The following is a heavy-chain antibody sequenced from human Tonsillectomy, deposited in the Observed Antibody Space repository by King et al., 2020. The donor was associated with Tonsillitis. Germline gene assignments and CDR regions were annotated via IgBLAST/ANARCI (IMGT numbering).Heavy chain of an antibody. CDR3: TTDLEYYYDTTGPDY. D-gene: IGHD3-22*01. J-gene: IGHJ4*02. CDR1: AFTFSNAW. V-gene: IGHV3-15*01. Sequence: VQLVESGGGLVKPGGSLRLSCAASAFTFSNAWMTWVRQAPGKGLEWVGRIKSKTDGGTPDYAAPVKGRFTISRDDSKNTLYLQMNSLKTEDTAVYYCTTDLEYYYDTTGPDYWGQGTLVTVSS. CDR2: IKSKTDGGTP.